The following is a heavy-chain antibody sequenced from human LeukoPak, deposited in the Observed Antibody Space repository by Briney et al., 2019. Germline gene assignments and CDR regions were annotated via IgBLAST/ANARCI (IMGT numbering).Heavy chain of an antibody. CDR3: ARVRQQLVHIYFYY. D-gene: IGHD6-13*01. CDR1: GFTFSKYG. J-gene: IGHJ4*02. V-gene: IGHV3-23*01. CDR2: ISGSGDKA. Sequence: PGGSLRLSCVASGFTFSKYGMSWVRQAPGKGLEWVSAISGSGDKAYYADSVKGRFTISRDNSKNTVDVQMNSLRTEDTAVYYCARVRQQLVHIYFYYWGQGTLVTVSS.